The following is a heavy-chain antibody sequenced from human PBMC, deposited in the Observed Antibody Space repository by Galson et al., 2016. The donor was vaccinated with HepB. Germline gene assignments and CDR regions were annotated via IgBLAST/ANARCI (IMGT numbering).Heavy chain of an antibody. D-gene: IGHD3-10*01. CDR1: XXSLSGYX. CDR2: VNHRGTX. V-gene: IGHV4-34*01. J-gene: IGHJ4*01. Sequence: LSLXCTVXXXSLSGYXWSWXXQPPGKGLXXXGEVNHRGTXNYDPSLESRVTISPDTSKNHFSLNLSSVTAADTAVYFCARYGFPGFGSFFDYWXHGPLVT. CDR3: ARYGFPGFGSFFDY.